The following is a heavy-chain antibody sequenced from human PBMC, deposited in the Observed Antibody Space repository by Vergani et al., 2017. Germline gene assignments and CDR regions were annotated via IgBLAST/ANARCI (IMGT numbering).Heavy chain of an antibody. D-gene: IGHD4-11*01. J-gene: IGHJ6*03. CDR3: ARGTGKRNRKFAVTTSQDYYYSYYMDV. CDR2: NIPILGIA. V-gene: IGHV1-69*02. CDR1: GGTFSSYT. Sequence: QVQLVQSGAEVKKPGSSVKVSCKASGGTFSSYTISWVRQAPGQGLEWMGRNIPILGIANYAQKVQGRVTITADKSTSTAYRELSGLRSEVTAVYYFARGTGKRNRKFAVTTSQDYYYSYYMDVWGKGP.